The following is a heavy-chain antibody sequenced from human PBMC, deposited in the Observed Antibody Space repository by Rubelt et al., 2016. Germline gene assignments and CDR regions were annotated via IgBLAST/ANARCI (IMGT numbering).Heavy chain of an antibody. CDR3: ARDSEVRGAYYYYGMDV. Sequence: QVQLQQWGAGLLKPSETLSLTCAVYGGSFSGYYWSWIRQPPGKGLEWIGEINHSGSTNYNPSLKSRVTISVDTSKNQFSLKLSSRTAADTAVYYCARDSEVRGAYYYYGMDVWGQGTTVTVSS. CDR1: GGSFSGYY. CDR2: INHSGST. J-gene: IGHJ6*02. V-gene: IGHV4-34*01. D-gene: IGHD3-10*01.